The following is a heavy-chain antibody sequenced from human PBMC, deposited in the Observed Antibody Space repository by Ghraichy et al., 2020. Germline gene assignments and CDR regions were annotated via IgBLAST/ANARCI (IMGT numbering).Heavy chain of an antibody. J-gene: IGHJ6*03. D-gene: IGHD4-17*01. V-gene: IGHV1-24*01. Sequence: ASVKVSCKVSGYTLTELSMHWVRQAPGKGLEWMGGFDPEDGETIYAQKFQGRVTMTEDTSTDTAYMELSSLRSEDTAVYYCATANGDPSYYYYMDVWGKGTTVTVSS. CDR2: FDPEDGET. CDR1: GYTLTELS. CDR3: ATANGDPSYYYYMDV.